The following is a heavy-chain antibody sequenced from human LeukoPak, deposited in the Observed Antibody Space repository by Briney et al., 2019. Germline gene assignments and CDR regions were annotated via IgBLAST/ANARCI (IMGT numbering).Heavy chain of an antibody. CDR2: INDYTGDT. CDR3: ARGRIAKIVVVHSFSYGMDV. CDR1: GGSFTDYF. J-gene: IGHJ6*02. D-gene: IGHD3-22*01. Sequence: PSETLSLTCTVFGGSFTDYFWTWIRHSPGEGTEWIGEINDYTGDTNYNPSLNSRVSISLEKSKNQFSLELRSVTAADTAVYYCARGRIAKIVVVHSFSYGMDVWGQGTTVTVSS. V-gene: IGHV4-34*01.